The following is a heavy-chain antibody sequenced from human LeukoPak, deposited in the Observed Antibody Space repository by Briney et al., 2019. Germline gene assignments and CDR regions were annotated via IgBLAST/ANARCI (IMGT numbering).Heavy chain of an antibody. J-gene: IGHJ4*02. CDR1: GFTFDDYA. Sequence: PGGSLRLSCAASGFTFDDYAIHWVRQAPGKGLEWVSGVSWNSGRIAYADSVKGRFSISRDNDKNFLYLQMNSLRPEDTAVYFCAKDGSSGNAYYLDYWGQGTRVTVSS. D-gene: IGHD3-22*01. CDR2: VSWNSGRI. V-gene: IGHV3-9*01. CDR3: AKDGSSGNAYYLDY.